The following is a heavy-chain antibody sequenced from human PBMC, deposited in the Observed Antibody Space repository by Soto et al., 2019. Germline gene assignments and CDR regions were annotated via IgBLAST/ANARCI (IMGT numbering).Heavy chain of an antibody. D-gene: IGHD3-3*01. CDR3: ARDRSFALLEWSPSDSYGMDV. CDR1: GYSFSTYV. Sequence: QVQLVQSEGEVKEPGASLKVACKASGYSFSTYVISWVRQAPGQGLEWMGGISTSKGYTNYAQKFQGRVSMTTDTSTNTAYMEVRSLRSDDTAFYFCARDRSFALLEWSPSDSYGMDVWGQGTSVTVSS. J-gene: IGHJ6*02. CDR2: ISTSKGYT. V-gene: IGHV1-18*01.